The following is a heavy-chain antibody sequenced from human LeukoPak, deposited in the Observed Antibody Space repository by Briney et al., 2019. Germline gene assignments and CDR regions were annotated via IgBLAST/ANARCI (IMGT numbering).Heavy chain of an antibody. CDR2: IYYSGST. J-gene: IGHJ4*02. CDR3: ARGVQLWLRPIDY. CDR1: GGSVSSGSYY. D-gene: IGHD5-18*01. Sequence: SETLSLTCTVSGGSVSSGSYYWSWIRQPPGKGLEWIGYIYYSGSTNYNPSLKSRVTISVDTSKNQFSLKLSSVTAADTAVYYCARGVQLWLRPIDYWGQGTLVTVSS. V-gene: IGHV4-61*01.